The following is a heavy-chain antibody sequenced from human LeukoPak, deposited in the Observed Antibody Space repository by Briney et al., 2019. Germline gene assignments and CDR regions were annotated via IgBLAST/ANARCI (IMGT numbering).Heavy chain of an antibody. CDR3: GKAPTVTTWAIDY. J-gene: IGHJ4*02. D-gene: IGHD4-11*01. CDR1: GFTFSSYG. Sequence: GGSLRLSCAASGFTFSSYGMHWVRQAPGKGLEWGAVICYDGSNKYYADSVKGRFTISRDNSKNTLNLQMNSLRAEDSAVYYCGKAPTVTTWAIDYWGQGTLVTVSS. V-gene: IGHV3-33*06. CDR2: ICYDGSNK.